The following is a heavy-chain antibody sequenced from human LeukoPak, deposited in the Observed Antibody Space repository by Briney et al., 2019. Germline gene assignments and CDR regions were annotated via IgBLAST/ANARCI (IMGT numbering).Heavy chain of an antibody. Sequence: GGSLRLSCATSGFTLSSFYMHWVRQRPGEGLVWVSRISDGTDTKYADSAKGRFTISRDNTKNTVYLQMNNLGAEDTAVYYCARGAWGYSVHFDNWGQGALVTVSS. D-gene: IGHD3-16*01. J-gene: IGHJ4*02. CDR1: GFTLSSFY. CDR3: ARGAWGYSVHFDN. CDR2: ISDGTDT. V-gene: IGHV3-74*03.